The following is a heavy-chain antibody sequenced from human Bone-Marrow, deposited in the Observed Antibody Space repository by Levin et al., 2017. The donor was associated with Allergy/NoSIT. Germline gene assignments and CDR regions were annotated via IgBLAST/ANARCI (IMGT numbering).Heavy chain of an antibody. CDR2: ISYGGGTT. V-gene: IGHV3-64D*06. CDR3: ARSYCNDGIACPSTPFDS. D-gene: IGHD5-24*01. CDR1: GFTFSQYA. J-gene: IGHJ4*02. Sequence: GGSLRLSCLASGFTFSQYAIHWVRQAPGKALDYVSAISYGGGTTFYSDAVRGRFSVTRDNSRNTASLQMNNLRVEDTAVYFCARSYCNDGIACPSTPFDSWGQGALVTVSS.